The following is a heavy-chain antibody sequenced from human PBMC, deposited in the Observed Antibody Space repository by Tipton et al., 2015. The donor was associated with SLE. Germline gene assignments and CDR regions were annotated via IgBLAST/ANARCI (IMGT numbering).Heavy chain of an antibody. D-gene: IGHD1-26*01. J-gene: IGHJ3*01. Sequence: TLSLTCTVSGGSIRSYYWTWIRQPPGKRLEWIAYIYHSGITNYNPSLQSRVTISVDRSKNQFSLKLTSVTAADTAVYYCARGRKYVVRFRELVAPDLWGQGTAITVSS. V-gene: IGHV4-59*01. CDR3: ARGRKYVVRFRELVAPDL. CDR1: GGSIRSYY. CDR2: IYHSGIT.